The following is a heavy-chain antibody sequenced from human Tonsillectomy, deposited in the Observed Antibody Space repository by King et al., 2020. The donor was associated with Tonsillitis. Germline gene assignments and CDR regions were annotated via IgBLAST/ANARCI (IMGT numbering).Heavy chain of an antibody. CDR3: AKDRGRASCGGDCSRHLEH. Sequence: VQLVETGGGVVQTVRSLRLSCAASGFTLTGFAMYWVRQTPGKGLECVSVIESDGSKNTYTDSVKGRFPISRDTSKNMLDPQMKSLRAEDSAVYYCAKDRGRASCGGDCSRHLEHWGQGTVVTVSS. CDR2: IESDGSKN. V-gene: IGHV3-30*18. D-gene: IGHD2-21*02. J-gene: IGHJ4*02. CDR1: GFTLTGFA.